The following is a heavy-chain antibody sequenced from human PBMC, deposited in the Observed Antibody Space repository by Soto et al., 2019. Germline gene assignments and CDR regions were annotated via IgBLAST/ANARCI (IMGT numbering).Heavy chain of an antibody. Sequence: SETLSLTCAVYGGSFSGYYWSWIRQPPGKGLEWIGEINHSGSTNYNPSLKSRVTISVDTSKNQFSLKLSSVTAADTAVYYCAVGNFIAVAGTNAFDIWGQGTMVTVSS. V-gene: IGHV4-34*01. CDR1: GGSFSGYY. D-gene: IGHD6-19*01. J-gene: IGHJ3*02. CDR3: AVGNFIAVAGTNAFDI. CDR2: INHSGST.